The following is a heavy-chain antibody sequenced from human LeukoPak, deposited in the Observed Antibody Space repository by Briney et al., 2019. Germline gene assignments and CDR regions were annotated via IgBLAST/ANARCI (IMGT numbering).Heavy chain of an antibody. D-gene: IGHD6-19*01. J-gene: IGHJ4*02. V-gene: IGHV1-3*01. CDR3: AATLGGIAVAGTVDY. CDR2: INAGNGNT. CDR1: GYTFTSYA. Sequence: ASVKVSCKASGYTFTSYAMHWVRQAPGQRLEWMGWINAGNGNTKYSQKFQGRVTITRDTSASTAYMEQSGLRSEDTAVYYCAATLGGIAVAGTVDYWGQGTLVTVSS.